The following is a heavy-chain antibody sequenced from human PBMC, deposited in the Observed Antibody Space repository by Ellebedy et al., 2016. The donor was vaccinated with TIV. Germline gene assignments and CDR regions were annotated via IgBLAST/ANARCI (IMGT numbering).Heavy chain of an antibody. CDR3: AGEYGVYFDY. CDR2: IYYSGST. Sequence: MPSETLSLTCTVSGGSISSYYWSWIRQPPGKGLEWIGYIYYSGSTNYNPSLKSRVTISVDMSKNQFSLRLSSVTAADTAVYYCAGEYGVYFDYWGQGTLVTVSS. D-gene: IGHD4-17*01. J-gene: IGHJ4*02. V-gene: IGHV4-59*08. CDR1: GGSISSYY.